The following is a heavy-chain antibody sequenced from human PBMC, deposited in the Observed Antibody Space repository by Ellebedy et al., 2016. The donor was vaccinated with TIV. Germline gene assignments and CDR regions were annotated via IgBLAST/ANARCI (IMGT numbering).Heavy chain of an antibody. D-gene: IGHD4-17*01. CDR2: IRQEGDEI. J-gene: IGHJ5*02. V-gene: IGHV3-7*01. CDR1: GFNFRSYW. Sequence: GGSLRLSCAASGFNFRSYWMTWVRQAPGKGLEWVAKIRQEGDEIYYVESVKGRFTISRDNAKNSLFLQMNSLRVEDTAVYYCARRASYGDYAVQVNPWFDPWGQGTLVTVPS. CDR3: ARRASYGDYAVQVNPWFDP.